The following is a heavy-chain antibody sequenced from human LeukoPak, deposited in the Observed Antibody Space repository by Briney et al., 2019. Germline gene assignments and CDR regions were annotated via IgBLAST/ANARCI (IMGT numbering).Heavy chain of an antibody. Sequence: ASVKVSCKASGGTFSNYAISWVRQAPGQGLEWMGGIIPIFGTANYAQKFQGRVTITADESTSTAYMELSSLRSEDTAVYYCAREIRVKYGSGSYYNWPWFDPWGQGTLVTVSS. CDR2: IIPIFGTA. D-gene: IGHD3-10*01. CDR1: GGTFSNYA. J-gene: IGHJ5*02. CDR3: AREIRVKYGSGSYYNWPWFDP. V-gene: IGHV1-69*13.